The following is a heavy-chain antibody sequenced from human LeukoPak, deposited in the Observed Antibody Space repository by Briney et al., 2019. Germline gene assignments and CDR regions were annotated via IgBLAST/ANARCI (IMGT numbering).Heavy chain of an antibody. J-gene: IGHJ4*02. CDR2: ISSSSSYI. CDR3: ARETYYYDSSPFDY. CDR1: GFTFSSYS. Sequence: GGTLRLSCAASGFTFSSYSMNWVRQAPGKGLEWVSSISSSSSYIYYADSVKGRFTISRDNAKNSLYLQMNSLRAEDTAVYYCARETYYYDSSPFDYWGQGTLVTVSS. V-gene: IGHV3-21*01. D-gene: IGHD3-22*01.